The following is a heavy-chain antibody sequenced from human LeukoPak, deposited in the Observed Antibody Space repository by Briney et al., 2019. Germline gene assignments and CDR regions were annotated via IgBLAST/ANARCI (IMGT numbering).Heavy chain of an antibody. V-gene: IGHV3-30-3*01. CDR1: GFTFSSYA. Sequence: PGGSLRLSGAASGFTFSSYAMHWVRQAPGKGLEWVAVISYDGSNKYYADSVKGRFTISRDNSKNTLYLQMNSLRAEDTAVYYCARGGSIVVVVAAMDLWGQGTLVTVSS. CDR2: ISYDGSNK. D-gene: IGHD2-15*01. CDR3: ARGGSIVVVVAAMDL. J-gene: IGHJ4*02.